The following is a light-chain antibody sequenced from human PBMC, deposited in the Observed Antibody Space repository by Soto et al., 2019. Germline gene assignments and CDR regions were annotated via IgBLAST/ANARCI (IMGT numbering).Light chain of an antibody. J-gene: IGKJ4*01. CDR3: QQGSTWLT. CDR2: DAS. CDR1: QSVSSY. V-gene: IGKV3-11*01. Sequence: EIVLTQSPATLSLSPGERATLSCRASQSVSSYLAWYQQKPGQAPRLLIYDASSRATGIPARFSGSGSGTDFTPTTSCLELEVFAVYYCQQGSTWLTFAGGPKVEIK.